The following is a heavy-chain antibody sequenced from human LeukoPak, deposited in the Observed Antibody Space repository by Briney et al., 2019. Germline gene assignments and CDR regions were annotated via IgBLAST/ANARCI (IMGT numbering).Heavy chain of an antibody. J-gene: IGHJ4*02. Sequence: KPSETLSLTCAVYGGSFSGYFWSWIRQPPGKGLEWIGEINHSGTTNYNPSLKSRVTISVDTSKNQFSLKLSSVTAADTAVYYCARVGSGWSGALRYWGQGTLVTISS. CDR3: ARVGSGWSGALRY. CDR1: GGSFSGYF. D-gene: IGHD6-19*01. CDR2: INHSGTT. V-gene: IGHV4-34*01.